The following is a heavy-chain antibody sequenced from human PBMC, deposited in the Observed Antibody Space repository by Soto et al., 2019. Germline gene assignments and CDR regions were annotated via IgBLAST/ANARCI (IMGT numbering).Heavy chain of an antibody. D-gene: IGHD6-13*01. CDR2: IIPIFGTA. Sequence: GASVKVSCKASGGTFSSYAISWVRQAPGQGLEWMGGIIPIFGTANYAQKFQGRVTITADESTSTAYMELSSLRSEDTAVYYCARGQIAAAGTHFDYWGQGTLVTVSS. J-gene: IGHJ4*02. CDR3: ARGQIAAAGTHFDY. V-gene: IGHV1-69*13. CDR1: GGTFSSYA.